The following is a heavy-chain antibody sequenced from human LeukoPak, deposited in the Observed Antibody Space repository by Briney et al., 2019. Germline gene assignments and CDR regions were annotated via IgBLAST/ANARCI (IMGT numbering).Heavy chain of an antibody. D-gene: IGHD3-10*01. CDR1: GGSISSYY. Sequence: SETLSLTCTVSGGSISSYYWSWIRQPPGKGLEWIGYIYYSGSTNYNPSLKSRVTISVDTSKNQFSLKLSSVTAADTAVYYCARDRLGRGNDAFDIWGQGTMVTVSS. CDR3: ARDRLGRGNDAFDI. V-gene: IGHV4-59*01. CDR2: IYYSGST. J-gene: IGHJ3*02.